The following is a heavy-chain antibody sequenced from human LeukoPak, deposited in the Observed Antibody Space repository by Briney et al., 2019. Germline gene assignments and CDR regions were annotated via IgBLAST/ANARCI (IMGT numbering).Heavy chain of an antibody. J-gene: IGHJ2*01. CDR1: GASFSGYY. D-gene: IGHD3-10*01. CDR2: IHQSGDT. CDR3: ARPMVRGAPHKYWHFDL. V-gene: IGHV4-34*01. Sequence: TSETLSLTCAVYGASFSGYYWSWIRQPPGKGLEWIGDIHQSGDTNYNPSLKSRVTISVDTSKNQFSLRLTSVTAADTAVYYCARPMVRGAPHKYWHFDLWGRGTLVTVSS.